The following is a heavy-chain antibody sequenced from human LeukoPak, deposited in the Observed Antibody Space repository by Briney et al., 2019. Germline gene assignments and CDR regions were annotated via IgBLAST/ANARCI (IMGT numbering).Heavy chain of an antibody. V-gene: IGHV3-21*01. CDR3: ARDRIAAPKPFGY. CDR2: ISSSSSYI. D-gene: IGHD6-13*01. J-gene: IGHJ4*02. CDR1: GFTFSSYS. Sequence: GGSLRLSCTASGFTFSSYSMNWVRQAPGKGLEWVSSISSSSSYIYYADSVKGRFTISRDNAKNSLYLQMNSLRAEDTAVYYCARDRIAAPKPFGYWGQGTLVTVS.